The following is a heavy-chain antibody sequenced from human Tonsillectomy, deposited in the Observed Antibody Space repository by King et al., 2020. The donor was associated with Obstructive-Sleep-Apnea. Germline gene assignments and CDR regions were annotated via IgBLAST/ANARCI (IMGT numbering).Heavy chain of an antibody. V-gene: IGHV3-23*04. D-gene: IGHD4-17*01. J-gene: IGHJ6*02. Sequence: VQLVESGGGLVQPGGSLRLSCAASGFTFSSYAMNWVRQAPGKGLEWVSGIIRRCGGTYYADSVKGRFTISRDNSKNTLYLQMNSLRAEDTAVYYCAKVPVTTDSHYYYGMDVWGQGTTVTVSS. CDR3: AKVPVTTDSHYYYGMDV. CDR2: IIRRCGGT. CDR1: GFTFSSYA.